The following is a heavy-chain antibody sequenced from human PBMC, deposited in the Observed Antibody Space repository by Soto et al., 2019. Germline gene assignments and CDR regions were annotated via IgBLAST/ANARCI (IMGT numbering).Heavy chain of an antibody. V-gene: IGHV1-69*12. CDR3: ARPSIAAAGSYYYCGMDV. CDR1: GGTFSSYA. D-gene: IGHD6-13*01. CDR2: IIPIFGTA. J-gene: IGHJ6*02. Sequence: QVQLVQSGAEVKKPGSSVKVSCKASGGTFSSYAISWVRQAPGQGLEWMGGIIPIFGTANYAQKFQGRVTITADESTSTAYMERSSLRSEDTAVYYCARPSIAAAGSYYYCGMDVWGQGTTVTVSS.